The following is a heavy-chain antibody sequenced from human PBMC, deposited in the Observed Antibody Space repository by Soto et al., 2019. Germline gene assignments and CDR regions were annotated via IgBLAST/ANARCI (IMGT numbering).Heavy chain of an antibody. J-gene: IGHJ4*02. V-gene: IGHV3-30-3*01. D-gene: IGHD3-9*01. CDR3: AKDFDRIGQFDY. CDR2: ISYDGSNE. CDR1: GFTFSSYA. Sequence: QVQLVESGGGVVQPGRSLRLSCAASGFTFSSYAMHWVRQAPGKGLEWVAVISYDGSNEYYADSVKGRFTISRDNSKNTLYLQMNSLRAEDTAVYYCAKDFDRIGQFDYWGQGTLVTVAS.